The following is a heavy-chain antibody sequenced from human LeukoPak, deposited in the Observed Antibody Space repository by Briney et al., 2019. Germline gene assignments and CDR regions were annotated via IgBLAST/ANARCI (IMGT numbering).Heavy chain of an antibody. J-gene: IGHJ3*02. V-gene: IGHV1-69*13. CDR1: GGTFSSYA. Sequence: SVKVSCKASGGTFSSYAICWVRQAPGQGLEWMGGIIPIFGTANYAQKFQGRVTITADESTSTAYMELSSLRSEDTAVYYCARKVEAGLEAFDIWGQGTMVTVSS. CDR2: IIPIFGTA. D-gene: IGHD6-19*01. CDR3: ARKVEAGLEAFDI.